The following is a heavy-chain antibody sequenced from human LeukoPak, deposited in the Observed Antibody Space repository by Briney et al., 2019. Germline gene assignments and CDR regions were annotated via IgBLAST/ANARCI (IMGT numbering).Heavy chain of an antibody. CDR1: GGSISSYY. J-gene: IGHJ5*02. Sequence: PSETLSLTCTVSGGSISSYYWSWIRQPPGKGLEWIGYIYYSESTNYNPSLKSRVTISVDTSKNQFSLKLSSVTAADTAVYYCARARDIVVVPAGFDPWGQGTLVTVSS. CDR2: IYYSEST. V-gene: IGHV4-59*01. D-gene: IGHD2-2*01. CDR3: ARARDIVVVPAGFDP.